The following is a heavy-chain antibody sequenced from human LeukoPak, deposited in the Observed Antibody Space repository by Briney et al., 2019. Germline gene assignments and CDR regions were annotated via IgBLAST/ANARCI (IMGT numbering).Heavy chain of an antibody. CDR3: ARVPRSYYYYYYMDV. J-gene: IGHJ6*03. CDR1: GGSISGYH. Sequence: PSQTLSLTCNVSGGSISGYHWSWIRQPPGKGLEWLGYIYYSGSSNYNPSLKSRVTISADTSKNQFSLKLSSVTAADAAVYYCARVPRSYYYYYYMDVWGKGTTVTVSS. V-gene: IGHV4-59*01. CDR2: IYYSGSS.